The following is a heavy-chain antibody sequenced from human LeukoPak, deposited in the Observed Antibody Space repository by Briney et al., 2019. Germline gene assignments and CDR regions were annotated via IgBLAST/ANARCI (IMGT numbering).Heavy chain of an antibody. CDR1: GFTFSNAW. CDR2: IKSKTDGGTT. D-gene: IGHD3-10*01. V-gene: IGHV3-15*01. Sequence: PGGSLRLSCAASGFTFSNAWMVWVRQAPGKGLEWVGRIKSKTDGGTTDYAAPVKGGFTISRDDSKNTLYLEMNSLKTEDTAVYYCTTRGSDSGCPFFWGQGTLVTVSS. J-gene: IGHJ4*02. CDR3: TTRGSDSGCPFF.